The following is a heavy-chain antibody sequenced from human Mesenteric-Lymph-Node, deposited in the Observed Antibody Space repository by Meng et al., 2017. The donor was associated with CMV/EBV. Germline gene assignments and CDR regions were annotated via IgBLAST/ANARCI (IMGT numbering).Heavy chain of an antibody. Sequence: SETLSLTCTVSGDSFSGGYFWGWVRQPPGKGLEWIGNIHQSGSTYYNPSLRGRVTISLDTSKNQFSLKLSSVTAADTAVYYCARGSPPYDFGDYWGQGTLVTVSS. CDR3: ARGSPPYDFGDY. CDR2: IHQSGST. J-gene: IGHJ4*02. D-gene: IGHD3-3*01. CDR1: GDSFSGGYF. V-gene: IGHV4-38-2*02.